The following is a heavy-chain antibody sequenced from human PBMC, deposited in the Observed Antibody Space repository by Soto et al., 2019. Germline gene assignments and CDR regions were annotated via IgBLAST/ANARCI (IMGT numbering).Heavy chain of an antibody. V-gene: IGHV3-30*18. Sequence: LRLSCAASGFTFSSYGMHWVRQAPGKGLEWVAVISYDGSNKYYADSVKGRFTISRDNSKNTLYLQMNSLRAEDTAVYYCAKDVYYDSSGYRNWGQGTLVTVSS. CDR1: GFTFSSYG. CDR2: ISYDGSNK. CDR3: AKDVYYDSSGYRN. D-gene: IGHD3-22*01. J-gene: IGHJ4*02.